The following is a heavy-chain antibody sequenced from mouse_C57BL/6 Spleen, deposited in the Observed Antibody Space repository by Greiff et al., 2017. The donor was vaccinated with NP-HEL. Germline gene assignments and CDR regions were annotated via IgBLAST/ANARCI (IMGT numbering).Heavy chain of an antibody. CDR2: IHPNSGST. Sequence: QVQLKQPGAELVKPGASVKLSCKASGYTFTSYWMHWVKQRPGQGLEWIGMIHPNSGSTNYNEKFKSKATLTVDKSSSTAYMQLSSLTSEDSAVYYCARRRYYGLYAMDYWGQGTSVTVSS. V-gene: IGHV1-64*01. CDR3: ARRRYYGLYAMDY. J-gene: IGHJ4*01. D-gene: IGHD1-1*01. CDR1: GYTFTSYW.